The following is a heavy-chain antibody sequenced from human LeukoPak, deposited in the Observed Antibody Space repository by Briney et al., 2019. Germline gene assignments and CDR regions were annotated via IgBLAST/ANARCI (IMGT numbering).Heavy chain of an antibody. D-gene: IGHD6-6*01. CDR2: IWYDGSKK. J-gene: IGHJ4*02. Sequence: GRSLRLSCAASGFTFSDYGIHWVRQAPGQGLEWVALIWYDGSKKYYADSVKGRFTISRDNTKNTLYLQLNSLRADDTAVYYCARPHSSSSTFDLWGQGTLVTVSS. CDR3: ARPHSSSSTFDL. CDR1: GFTFSDYG. V-gene: IGHV3-33*01.